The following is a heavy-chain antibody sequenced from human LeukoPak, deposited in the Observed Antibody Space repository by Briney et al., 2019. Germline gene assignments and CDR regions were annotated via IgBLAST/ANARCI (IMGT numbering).Heavy chain of an antibody. Sequence: PSETLSLTCAVYGGSFSGYYWSWIRQPPGKGLEWIGYIYYSGSTNYNPSLKSRVTISVDTSKNQFSLKLSSVTAADTAVYYCARTVGSWDWFGPWGQGTLVTVSS. D-gene: IGHD6-13*01. CDR1: GGSFSGYY. J-gene: IGHJ5*02. CDR2: IYYSGST. CDR3: ARTVGSWDWFGP. V-gene: IGHV4-59*08.